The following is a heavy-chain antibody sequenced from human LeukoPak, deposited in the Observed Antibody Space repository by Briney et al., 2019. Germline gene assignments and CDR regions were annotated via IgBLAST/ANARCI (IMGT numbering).Heavy chain of an antibody. Sequence: RASETLSLTCAVYGGSFSGYSWSWIRQPPGKGLEWIGEINHSGSTNYNPSLKSRVTISVDTSKNQFSLKLSSVTAADTAVYYCAREVTMVRGVTLNWFDPWGQGTLVTVSS. J-gene: IGHJ5*02. CDR1: GGSFSGYS. D-gene: IGHD3-10*01. V-gene: IGHV4-34*01. CDR2: INHSGST. CDR3: AREVTMVRGVTLNWFDP.